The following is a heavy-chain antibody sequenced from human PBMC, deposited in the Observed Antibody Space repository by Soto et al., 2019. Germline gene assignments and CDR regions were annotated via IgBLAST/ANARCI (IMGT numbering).Heavy chain of an antibody. V-gene: IGHV3-11*01. CDR3: ARSRRIAARLSYYYYGMDV. Sequence: PGGSLRHSCAASGFTFSDYYMIWIRQAPGKGLEWVSYISSSGSAIYYADSVKGRFTISRDNAKNSLYLQMNSLRAEDTAVYYCARSRRIAARLSYYYYGMDVWGQGTTVTVSS. CDR2: ISSSGSAI. CDR1: GFTFSDYY. J-gene: IGHJ6*02. D-gene: IGHD6-6*01.